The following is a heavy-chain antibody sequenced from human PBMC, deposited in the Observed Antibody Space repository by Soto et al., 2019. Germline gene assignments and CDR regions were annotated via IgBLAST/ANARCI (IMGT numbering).Heavy chain of an antibody. CDR3: MTDRQYRPAY. CDR1: GFTVKDAW. Sequence: PGGSMRLSCAGSGFTVKDAWMNWVRQAPGKGLEWVGRIKSESDGGTTAYAAPVKGRFTISRDDSKNTVYLQMNSLRTEDTALYYCMTDRQYRPAYWGQGTQVTVSS. CDR2: IKSESDGGTT. D-gene: IGHD3-16*02. J-gene: IGHJ4*02. V-gene: IGHV3-15*07.